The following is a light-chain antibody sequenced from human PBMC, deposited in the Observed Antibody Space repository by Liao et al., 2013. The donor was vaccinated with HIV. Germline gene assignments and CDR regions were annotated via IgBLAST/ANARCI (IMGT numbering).Light chain of an antibody. J-gene: IGLJ2*01. V-gene: IGLV3-25*03. CDR2: PDG. Sequence: SYELTQPPSMSVSPGQTARITCSGDALPKQHVYWYQQRSGQAPVLVIYPDGERPSEIPERFSGSSSGTTVTLTISGVQAEDEADYYCQSTDSSRTVVFGGGTKLTVL. CDR3: QSTDSSRTVV. CDR1: ALPKQH.